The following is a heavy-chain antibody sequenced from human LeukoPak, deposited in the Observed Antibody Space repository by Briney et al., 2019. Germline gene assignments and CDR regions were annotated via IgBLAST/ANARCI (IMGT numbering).Heavy chain of an antibody. CDR2: INPSGGST. V-gene: IGHV1-46*01. J-gene: IGHJ4*02. CDR3: ARDVTAEPPSRGYYFDY. Sequence: ASVKVSCKASGYTFTSYYMHWVRQAPGQGLEWMGIINPSGGSTSYAQKFQGRVTMTRDTSTSTVYMELGSLRSEDTAVYYCARDVTAEPPSRGYYFDYWGQGTLVTVSS. D-gene: IGHD2/OR15-2a*01. CDR1: GYTFTSYY.